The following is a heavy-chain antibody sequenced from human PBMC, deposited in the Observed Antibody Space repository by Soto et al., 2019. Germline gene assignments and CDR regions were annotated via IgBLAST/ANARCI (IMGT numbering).Heavy chain of an antibody. CDR2: LNTGNGNT. J-gene: IGHJ6*02. Sequence: ASVKVACKASGYTFDTYAILWVRQAPGQRPEWMGSLNTGNGNTKYSPKFQGRVTMTRDTSASTAYMELSSLNSEDTAVYYCARGERLYSYHYGMDVWGQGSTVTVSS. CDR1: GYTFDTYA. CDR3: ARGERLYSYHYGMDV. D-gene: IGHD3-3*01. V-gene: IGHV1-3*04.